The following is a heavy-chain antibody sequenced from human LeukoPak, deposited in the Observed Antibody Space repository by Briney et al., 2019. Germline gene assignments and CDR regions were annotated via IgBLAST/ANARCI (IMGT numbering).Heavy chain of an antibody. Sequence: PGGSLRLSCAASGFSFSTYWMSWVRQTPEKGLEFVANIDQDGSVRNYMDSLKGRYTISRDNAKKSLYLEINSLRADDTAVYYCARDPGSSSFDLWGRGALVTVSS. CDR2: IDQDGSVR. J-gene: IGHJ4*02. CDR3: ARDPGSSSFDL. D-gene: IGHD6-13*01. CDR1: GFSFSTYW. V-gene: IGHV3-7*01.